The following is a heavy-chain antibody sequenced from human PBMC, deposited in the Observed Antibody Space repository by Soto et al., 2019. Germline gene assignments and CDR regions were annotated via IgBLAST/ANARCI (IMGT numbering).Heavy chain of an antibody. CDR2: INHGGST. CDR3: ARGASRIQLWLFSY. Sequence: PSETLSLTCAVFGGSFSGYYWTWIRQTPGKGLEWIGEINHGGSTNYRSSLKSRVTMSVDTSKNQFSLKLSSVTAADTAVYYCARGASRIQLWLFSYWGQGSPDIGSS. CDR1: GGSFSGYY. J-gene: IGHJ4*02. D-gene: IGHD5-18*01. V-gene: IGHV4-34*01.